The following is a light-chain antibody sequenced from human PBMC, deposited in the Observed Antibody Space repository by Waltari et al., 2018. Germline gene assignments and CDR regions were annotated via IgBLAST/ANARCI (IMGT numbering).Light chain of an antibody. CDR3: QSAANCGAYV. CDR1: ALSNGH. Sequence: SDELTQPPSVSVAPGQTARITCSSEALSNGHAHWYQQKPGQAPVLVIYKHYARPSGLPERFSGSSSGTTVTLTISGVPAEDEADYYCQSAANCGAYVFGAGTKVTVL. V-gene: IGLV3-25*03. J-gene: IGLJ1*01. CDR2: KHY.